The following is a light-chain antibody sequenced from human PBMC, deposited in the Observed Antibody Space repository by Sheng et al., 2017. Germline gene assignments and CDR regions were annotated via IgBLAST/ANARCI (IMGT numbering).Light chain of an antibody. CDR3: QQYGTSALT. CDR1: QTVSRRF. V-gene: IGKV3-20*01. J-gene: IGKJ4*01. CDR2: ASP. Sequence: EIVLTQSPVTLSVSPGERATLFCRASQTVSRRFIAWYQQKPARLPDSSSTASPIGPLASQTGSVAVGWDRLHLTITKLEPEDAAVYHCQQYGTSALTFGGGTKVETK.